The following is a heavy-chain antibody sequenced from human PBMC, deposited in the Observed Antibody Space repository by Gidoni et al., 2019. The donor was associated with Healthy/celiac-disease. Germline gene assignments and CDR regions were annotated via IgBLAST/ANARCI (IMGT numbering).Heavy chain of an antibody. Sequence: EVQLVESGGGLVQPGGSLRLSCAASGFTVSSTYLRWVRQAPGKGLEWVSVMYSGGRTYYADSVKGRFTISRDKSKNTLYLQMNSLRAEDTAVYYCARDLLDSSGRWGQGTLVTVSS. D-gene: IGHD3-22*01. J-gene: IGHJ4*02. CDR3: ARDLLDSSGR. CDR1: GFTVSSTY. CDR2: MYSGGRT. V-gene: IGHV3-66*01.